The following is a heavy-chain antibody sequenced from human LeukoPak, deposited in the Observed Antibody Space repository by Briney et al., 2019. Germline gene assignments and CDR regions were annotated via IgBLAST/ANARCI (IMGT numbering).Heavy chain of an antibody. D-gene: IGHD3-9*01. V-gene: IGHV4-39*01. Sequence: SETLSLTCTASGDSITLRTYYWVWIRQPPGMGLEWIGLIYHSGSAYHNPYLENRVAISIDTSKGQFSLRLTSVAAADTALYYYTAVSNCLARYCDPPACPRCFDSWGEGALVIVSS. J-gene: IGHJ4*02. CDR3: TAVSNCLARYCDPPACPRCFDS. CDR1: GDSITLRTYY. CDR2: IYHSGSA.